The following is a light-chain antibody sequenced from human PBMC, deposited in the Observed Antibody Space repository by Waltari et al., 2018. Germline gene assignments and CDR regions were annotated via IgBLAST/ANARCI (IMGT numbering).Light chain of an antibody. V-gene: IGLV1-51*01. Sequence: QSVLTQPLSVSAAPGQKVTIPCSGSSTNIGNDYFSWYQQLPGTVPKLLIYDNNKRPSGIPDRFSGSKSGTSATLGITGLQTGDEADYYCGTWDSSLSAGVFGGGTKLTVL. CDR3: GTWDSSLSAGV. CDR2: DNN. J-gene: IGLJ3*02. CDR1: STNIGNDY.